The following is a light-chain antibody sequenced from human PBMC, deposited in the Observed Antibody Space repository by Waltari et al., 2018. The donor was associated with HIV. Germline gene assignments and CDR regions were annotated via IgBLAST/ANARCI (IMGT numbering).Light chain of an antibody. Sequence: DIQMTQYPSSLSASVGDRVTITCRASQAIGNDLGWYQQKSGKAPKRLISATSSLEVGVPSRFSGSSSGTEFTLTIRSLQPEDFATYYGLQYHAFSRSFGGGTKVDLK. CDR3: LQYHAFSRS. V-gene: IGKV1-17*01. CDR1: QAIGND. J-gene: IGKJ4*01. CDR2: ATS.